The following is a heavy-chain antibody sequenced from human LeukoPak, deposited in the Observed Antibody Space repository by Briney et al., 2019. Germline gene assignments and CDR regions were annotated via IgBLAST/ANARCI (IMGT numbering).Heavy chain of an antibody. CDR1: GGSISSSSYY. CDR3: ARVYSSSWTVQFDP. CDR2: IYYSGST. J-gene: IGHJ5*02. V-gene: IGHV4-39*07. D-gene: IGHD6-13*01. Sequence: SETLSLTCTVSGGSISSSSYYWGWIRQPPGKGLEWIGSIYYSGSTNYNPSLKSRVTISVDTSKNQFSLKLSSVTAADTAVYYCARVYSSSWTVQFDPWGQGTLVTVSS.